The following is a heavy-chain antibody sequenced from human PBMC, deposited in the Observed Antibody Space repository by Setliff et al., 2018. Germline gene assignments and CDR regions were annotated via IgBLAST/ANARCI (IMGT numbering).Heavy chain of an antibody. Sequence: GASVKVSCKASGYTFTSYGISWVRQAPGQGLEWMGWISAYNGSTSYAQKFQGRVTMTRDTSTSTVYMELSSLRSEDTAVYYCARVAYGDYGGVDYWGQGTLVTVSS. V-gene: IGHV1-18*01. J-gene: IGHJ4*02. CDR1: GYTFTSYG. CDR2: ISAYNGST. CDR3: ARVAYGDYGGVDY. D-gene: IGHD4-17*01.